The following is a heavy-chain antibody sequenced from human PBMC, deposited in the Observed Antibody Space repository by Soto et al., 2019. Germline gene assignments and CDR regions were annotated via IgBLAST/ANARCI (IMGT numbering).Heavy chain of an antibody. D-gene: IGHD4-17*01. Sequence: SETLSLTCTVSGGYISSSSYYWGWIRQPPGKGLEWIGSIYYSGSTYYNPSLKSRVTISVDTSKNQFSLKLSSVTAADTAVYYCARDYGDYRGFGVDVSWFDPWGQGTLVTVSS. CDR3: ARDYGDYRGFGVDVSWFDP. CDR1: GGYISSSSYY. CDR2: IYYSGST. J-gene: IGHJ5*02. V-gene: IGHV4-39*02.